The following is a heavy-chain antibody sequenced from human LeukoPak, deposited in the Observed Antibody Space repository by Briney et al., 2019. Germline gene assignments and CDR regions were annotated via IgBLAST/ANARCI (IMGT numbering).Heavy chain of an antibody. CDR3: ARLSMVRSPNFDY. V-gene: IGHV4-39*01. Sequence: PSETLSLTCTVSGGSTSSSSYYWGWIRQPPGKGLEWIGSIYYSGSTYYNPSLKSRVTISVDTSKNQFSLKLSSVTAADTAVYYCARLSMVRSPNFDYWGQGTLVTVSS. D-gene: IGHD3-10*01. CDR1: GGSTSSSSYY. CDR2: IYYSGST. J-gene: IGHJ4*02.